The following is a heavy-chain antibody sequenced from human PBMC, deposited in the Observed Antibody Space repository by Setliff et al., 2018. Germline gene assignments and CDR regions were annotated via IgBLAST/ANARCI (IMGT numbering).Heavy chain of an antibody. Sequence: PSETLSLTCSVTGDSMSNFFWSWIRQPPGKGLEWIGYYRSGSTYYNPSLKSRVTITVDTSKNQFSLKLSSLTAADTAMYYCARHNGSPTDRLDYWGQGIPVTVSS. CDR1: GDSMSNFF. CDR3: ARHNGSPTDRLDY. D-gene: IGHD2-8*01. V-gene: IGHV4-4*08. J-gene: IGHJ4*02. CDR2: YRSGST.